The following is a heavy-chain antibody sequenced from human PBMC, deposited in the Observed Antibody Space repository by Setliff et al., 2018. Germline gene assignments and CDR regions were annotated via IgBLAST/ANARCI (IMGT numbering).Heavy chain of an antibody. CDR2: IYTSWST. D-gene: IGHD5-12*01. CDR1: GGSITSGSHY. Sequence: PSETLSLTCSVSGGSITSGSHYWSWIRQPAGKGLEWLGQIYTSWSTNYNPSLKSRVTVIVDTSKNQFSLRLSSVTAADTAVYYCARGGTFRYFDYWGQGTPVTV. CDR3: ARGGTFRYFDY. V-gene: IGHV4-61*09. J-gene: IGHJ4*02.